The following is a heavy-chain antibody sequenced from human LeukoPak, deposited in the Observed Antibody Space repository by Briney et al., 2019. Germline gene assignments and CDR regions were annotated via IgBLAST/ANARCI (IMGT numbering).Heavy chain of an antibody. Sequence: GESLKISCKGSGYSFTSYWIGWVRQMPGKGLEWMGSIYPGDSDTRYSPSFQGQVTISADRSISTAYLQWNSLKASDTAMYYCARPRGYCSSGSCYSIDYWGQGTLVTVSS. CDR2: IYPGDSDT. D-gene: IGHD2-15*01. CDR1: GYSFTSYW. V-gene: IGHV5-51*01. J-gene: IGHJ4*02. CDR3: ARPRGYCSSGSCYSIDY.